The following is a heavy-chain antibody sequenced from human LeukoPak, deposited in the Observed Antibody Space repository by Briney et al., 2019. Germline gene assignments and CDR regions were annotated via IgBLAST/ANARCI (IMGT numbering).Heavy chain of an antibody. J-gene: IGHJ5*02. CDR3: VRDVGSAITES. D-gene: IGHD1-26*01. CDR1: GASISSSNYW. Sequence: SETLSLTCSVSGASISSSNYWWGWIRQPPGKGLEWIGNVQRSWSQSSDPSLKSRVTLSVDLSSNQFSLQLTSVTAADTAVYYCVRDVGSAITESWGQGTLVTVSS. V-gene: IGHV4-39*07. CDR2: VQRSWSQ.